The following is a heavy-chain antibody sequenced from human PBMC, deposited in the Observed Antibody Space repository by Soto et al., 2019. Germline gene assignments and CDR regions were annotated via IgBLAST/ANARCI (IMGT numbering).Heavy chain of an antibody. CDR1: GFTFSSYA. CDR3: AKDRGYGSVLCPGDY. D-gene: IGHD3-10*01. Sequence: EVQLLESGGGLVQPGGSLRLSCAASGFTFSSYAMSWVRQAPGKGLEWVSAISGSGGSTYYADSVKGRFTISRDNSKNTLYLQRNSLRAADTAVYYCAKDRGYGSVLCPGDYWGQGTLVTVSS. V-gene: IGHV3-23*01. J-gene: IGHJ4*02. CDR2: ISGSGGST.